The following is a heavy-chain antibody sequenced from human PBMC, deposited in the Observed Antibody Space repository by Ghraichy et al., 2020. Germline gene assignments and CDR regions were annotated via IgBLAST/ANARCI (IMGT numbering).Heavy chain of an antibody. D-gene: IGHD4-17*01. V-gene: IGHV3-23*01. CDR2: ISGSGGST. J-gene: IGHJ4*02. CDR1: GFTFSSYA. Sequence: GALNISCAASGFTFSSYAMSWVRQAPGKGLEWVSAISGSGGSTYYADSVKGRFTISRDNSKNTLYLQMNSLRAEDTAVYYCGRSHHGDSASDYWGQGTLGTVS. CDR3: GRSHHGDSASDY.